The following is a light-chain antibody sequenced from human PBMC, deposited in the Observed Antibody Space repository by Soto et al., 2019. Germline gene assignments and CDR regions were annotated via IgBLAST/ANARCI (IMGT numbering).Light chain of an antibody. CDR2: GAY. CDR1: QSVSGN. J-gene: IGKJ4*01. V-gene: IGKV3-15*01. Sequence: EIVMTQSPVTLSVSPGERATLSCRASQSVSGNLAWYQQKPGQAPRLLIYGAYSRATGIPARFSGSGSGTEFTLTISSLQSEDFAVYYCQQYNKWPLTFGGGTKVEIK. CDR3: QQYNKWPLT.